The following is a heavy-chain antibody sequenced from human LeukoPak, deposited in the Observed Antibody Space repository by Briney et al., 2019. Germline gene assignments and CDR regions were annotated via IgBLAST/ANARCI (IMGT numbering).Heavy chain of an antibody. D-gene: IGHD3-10*01. Sequence: ASVKVSCKASGYTFTNYGISWVRQAPGQGLEWMGWISAYNGNTNYAQRLQGRVTMTTDTSTSTAYMELRSLRSDDTAVYYCAREGYFGSGIHYYYGMDVWGRGTKVTVSS. J-gene: IGHJ6*02. CDR2: ISAYNGNT. CDR1: GYTFTNYG. V-gene: IGHV1-18*01. CDR3: AREGYFGSGIHYYYGMDV.